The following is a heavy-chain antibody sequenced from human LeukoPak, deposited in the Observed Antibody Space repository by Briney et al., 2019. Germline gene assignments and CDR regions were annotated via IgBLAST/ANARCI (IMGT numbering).Heavy chain of an antibody. J-gene: IGHJ4*02. Sequence: GGSLRLSCAASGFTVSSVYMSWVRQAPGKGLEWVSLIYSAGTTYYADSVKGRFIIPRDNSKNTLYLQMNSLRAEDTAVYYCARGQPYYYDSRGYSVPHDWGQGTLVAVSS. CDR1: GFTVSSVY. CDR3: ARGQPYYYDSRGYSVPHD. V-gene: IGHV3-53*01. CDR2: IYSAGTT. D-gene: IGHD3-22*01.